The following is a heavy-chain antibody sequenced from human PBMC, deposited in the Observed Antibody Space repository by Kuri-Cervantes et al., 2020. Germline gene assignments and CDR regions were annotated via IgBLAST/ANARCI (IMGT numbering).Heavy chain of an antibody. CDR1: GYTFTGYY. CDR2: INPNGGGT. D-gene: IGHD6-6*01. J-gene: IGHJ4*02. V-gene: IGHV1-2*02. Sequence: ASVKVSCKASGYTFTGYYMHWVRQAPGQGLEWMGWINPNGGGTNYAQKFQGRVTMTRDTSISTAYMELSRLRSDDTAVYYCATEYSSSSPFDYWGQGTLVTVSS. CDR3: ATEYSSSSPFDY.